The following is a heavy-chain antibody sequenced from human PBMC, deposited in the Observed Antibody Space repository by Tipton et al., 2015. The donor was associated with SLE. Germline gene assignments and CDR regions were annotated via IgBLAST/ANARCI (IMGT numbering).Heavy chain of an antibody. D-gene: IGHD1-20*01. V-gene: IGHV4-39*06. J-gene: IGHJ4*02. Sequence: TLSLTCTVSGDSMTSDFYFWGWIRQPPGKGLEWIGSGSHSGRTYYNPSLESRATVSVDPSKTQGRFTISRDNARNSLYLLLSSLRAEDTALYYCARGGADKWNQRIDYWGQGTPVTVSS. CDR1: GDSMTSDFYF. CDR3: SSLRAEDTALYYCARGGADKWNQRIDY. CDR2: GSHSGRT.